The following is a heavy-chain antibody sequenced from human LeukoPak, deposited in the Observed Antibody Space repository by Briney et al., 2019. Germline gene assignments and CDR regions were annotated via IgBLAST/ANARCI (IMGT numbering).Heavy chain of an antibody. CDR3: ARRPPSTDAFDI. CDR2: IYSGGST. Sequence: GGSLRLSCAASGFTVSSNYMSWVRQAPGKGLEWVSVIYSGGSTYYADSVKGRFTISRDNSKNTLYLQMNSLRAEDTAVYYCARRPPSTDAFDIWGQGTMVTVSS. CDR1: GFTVSSNY. J-gene: IGHJ3*02. V-gene: IGHV3-53*01. D-gene: IGHD5/OR15-5a*01.